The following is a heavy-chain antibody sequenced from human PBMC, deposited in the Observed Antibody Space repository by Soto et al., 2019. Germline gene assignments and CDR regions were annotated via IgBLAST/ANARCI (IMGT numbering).Heavy chain of an antibody. CDR3: ASEGICFPWCFDL. CDR1: GDSVSSKTAS. V-gene: IGHV6-1*01. J-gene: IGHJ2*01. CDR2: TYYRWTWYN. D-gene: IGHD2-15*01. Sequence: QVQLQQSGPGLVKPSQTLSLICAISGDSVSSKTASWNWIRQSPSRGLEWLGRTYYRWTWYNHYAVPVQSRAATTPDTTNYPLRLQPNYAPPGDAAVYFAASEGICFPWCFDLWGRGTLVTV.